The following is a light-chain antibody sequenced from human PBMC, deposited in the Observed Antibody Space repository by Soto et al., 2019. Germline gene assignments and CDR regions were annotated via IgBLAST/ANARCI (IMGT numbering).Light chain of an antibody. CDR3: SSLKTSFTYV. CDR1: SSDVGAYNY. Sequence: QSVLTQPASVSGSPGQSVAISCTGTSSDVGAYNYVSWYQQHQGKAPKLLLSEVSNRPSGVSDRFSGSKSGNTASLTISALQSEDEAHYYCSSLKTSFTYVFGTGTKCTLL. V-gene: IGLV2-14*01. CDR2: EVS. J-gene: IGLJ1*01.